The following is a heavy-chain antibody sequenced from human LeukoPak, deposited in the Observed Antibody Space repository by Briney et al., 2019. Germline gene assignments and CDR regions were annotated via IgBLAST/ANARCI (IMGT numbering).Heavy chain of an antibody. J-gene: IGHJ4*02. Sequence: SVKVSCKASGGTFSSYAISWVRQAPGQGLERMGGIIPIFGTANYAQKFQGRVTITADKSTSTAYMELSSLRSEDTAVYYCARADCSSTSCPFDYWGQGTLVTVSS. CDR2: IIPIFGTA. CDR1: GGTFSSYA. D-gene: IGHD2-2*01. CDR3: ARADCSSTSCPFDY. V-gene: IGHV1-69*06.